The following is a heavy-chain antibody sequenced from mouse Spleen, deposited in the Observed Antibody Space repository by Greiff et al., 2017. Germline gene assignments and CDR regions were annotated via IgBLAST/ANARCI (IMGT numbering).Heavy chain of an antibody. V-gene: IGHV1-69*01. J-gene: IGHJ4*01. D-gene: IGHD2-3*01. CDR1: GYTFTSYW. CDR3: ARRGNDGYDAMDY. Sequence: VQLQQPGAELVMPGASVKLSCKASGYTFTSYWMHWVKQRPGQGLEWIGEIDPSDSYTNYNQKFKDKATLTADKSSSTAYMQLSSLTSEDSAVYYCARRGNDGYDAMDYWGQGTSVTVSS. CDR2: IDPSDSYT.